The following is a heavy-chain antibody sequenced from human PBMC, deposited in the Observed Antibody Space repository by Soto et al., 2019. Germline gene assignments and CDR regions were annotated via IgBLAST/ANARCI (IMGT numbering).Heavy chain of an antibody. D-gene: IGHD6-13*01. V-gene: IGHV3-23*01. Sequence: GGSLRLSCAASGFTFSNYGMTWVRQAPGKGLEWVSSINDSGDTYYGGPGKGRFTISRDNSKNTLYLQMKSLSADDTAVYYCANSVAYSRASAYLYFWAQGTLVILSS. CDR2: INDSGDT. CDR3: ANSVAYSRASAYLYF. CDR1: GFTFSNYG. J-gene: IGHJ4*02.